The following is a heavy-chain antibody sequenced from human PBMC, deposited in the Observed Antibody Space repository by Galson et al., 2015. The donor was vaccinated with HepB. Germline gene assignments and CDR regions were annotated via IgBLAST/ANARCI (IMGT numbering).Heavy chain of an antibody. CDR3: ARGYRQNDFWSGYARGRADYYYYYGMDV. D-gene: IGHD3-3*01. J-gene: IGHJ6*02. V-gene: IGHV3-30*04. Sequence: SLRLSCAASGFTFSSYAMHWVRQAPGKGLEWVAVISYDGSNKYYADSVKGRFTISRDNSKNTLYLQMNSLRAEDTAVYYCARGYRQNDFWSGYARGRADYYYYYGMDVWGQGTTVTVSS. CDR1: GFTFSSYA. CDR2: ISYDGSNK.